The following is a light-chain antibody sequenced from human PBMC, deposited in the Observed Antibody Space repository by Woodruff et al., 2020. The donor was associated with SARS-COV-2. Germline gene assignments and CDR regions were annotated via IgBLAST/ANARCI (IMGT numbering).Light chain of an antibody. CDR1: QSISNW. V-gene: IGKV1-5*03. Sequence: TITCRASQSISNWLAWYQQTPGKAPKLLIYKASTLETGVPSRFSGSGYGTEFTLTISSLQPDDFATYYCQQYSSYWTFGQGT. CDR2: KAS. CDR3: QQYSSYWT. J-gene: IGKJ1*01.